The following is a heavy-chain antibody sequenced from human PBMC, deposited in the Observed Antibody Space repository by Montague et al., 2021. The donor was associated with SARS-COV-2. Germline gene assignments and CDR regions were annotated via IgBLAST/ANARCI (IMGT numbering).Heavy chain of an antibody. V-gene: IGHV4-59*01. Sequence: SETLSLTCTVSGGSMRRYYWTWIRQLPGKELEWIGSIYDSGGARYNPSLKSRVSMSVDASKNQFSLRVTSVTAADTAVYFCARGGTGNYEILDYWGQGTLVTVSS. D-gene: IGHD3-3*01. CDR3: ARGGTGNYEILDY. CDR2: IYDSGGA. J-gene: IGHJ4*02. CDR1: GGSMRRYY.